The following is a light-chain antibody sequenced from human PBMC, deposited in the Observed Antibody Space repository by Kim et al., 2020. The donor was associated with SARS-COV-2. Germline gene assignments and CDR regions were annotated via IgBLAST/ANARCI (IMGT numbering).Light chain of an antibody. V-gene: IGKV3-20*01. CDR1: QTVTNNY. CDR3: QQHGETPRT. J-gene: IGKJ1*01. CDR2: GAS. Sequence: APGESATLSCRASQTVTNNYLAWYQQKPGQAPRLLIYGASNRATGIPDRFSGSGSGTDFTLTISRLEPEDFAVYYCQQHGETPRTFGQGTKVDIK.